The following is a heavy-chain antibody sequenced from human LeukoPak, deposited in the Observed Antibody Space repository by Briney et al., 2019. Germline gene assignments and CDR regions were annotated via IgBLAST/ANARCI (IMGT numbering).Heavy chain of an antibody. J-gene: IGHJ5*02. CDR1: GGSFSGYY. V-gene: IGHV4-34*01. CDR3: ARYTDCSGSDCYTNWFGP. D-gene: IGHD2-21*02. Sequence: PSETLSLTCAVYGGSFSGYYWSWIRQPPGKGLEWIGEINHSGSTNYNPSLKSRVTISVDTSKDQFSLKLSSVTAADTAVYYCARYTDCSGSDCYTNWFGPWGQGTLVTVFS. CDR2: INHSGST.